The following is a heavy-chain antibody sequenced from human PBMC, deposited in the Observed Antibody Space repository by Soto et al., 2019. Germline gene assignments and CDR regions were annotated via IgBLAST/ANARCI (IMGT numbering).Heavy chain of an antibody. D-gene: IGHD3-10*01. CDR1: GFTFSSYW. CDR3: ARVGGGTMVRGDIIKPYYYYGMDV. J-gene: IGHJ6*02. V-gene: IGHV3-7*03. Sequence: EVQLVESGGGLVQPGGSLRLSCAASGFTFSSYWMSWVRRAPGKGLEGVANIKQNGSKKYYVDPVKGRSTISRENAKKGLYLKMNSLRAEDTDVYYCARVGGGTMVRGDIIKPYYYYGMDVLGQGTTVTVPS. CDR2: IKQNGSKK.